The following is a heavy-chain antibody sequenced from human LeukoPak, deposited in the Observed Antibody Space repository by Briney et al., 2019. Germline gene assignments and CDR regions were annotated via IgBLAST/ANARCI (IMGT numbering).Heavy chain of an antibody. D-gene: IGHD2-2*01. CDR1: GFTFSCYA. V-gene: IGHV3-23*01. CDR3: AKVLAPRYGYASSTRCPDY. Sequence: GGSLRLSCAASGFTFSCYAMSWVRQAPGKGLEWVSAISGSGGSTYYADSVKGRFTISRDNSKNTLYLQMNSLRAEDTAVYYCAKVLAPRYGYASSTRCPDYWGQGTLVTVSS. J-gene: IGHJ4*02. CDR2: ISGSGGST.